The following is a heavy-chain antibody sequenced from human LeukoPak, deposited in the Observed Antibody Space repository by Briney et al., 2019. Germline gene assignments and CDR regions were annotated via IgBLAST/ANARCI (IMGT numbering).Heavy chain of an antibody. CDR3: ARRYSGYALKY. J-gene: IGHJ4*02. V-gene: IGHV4-34*01. Sequence: PSETLSLTCAVYGGSFGGYYWSWIRQPPGKGLEWIGEINHSGSTNYNPSLKSRVTISVDTSKNQFSLKLSSVTAADTAVYYCARRYSGYALKYWGQGTLVTVSS. CDR1: GGSFGGYY. CDR2: INHSGST. D-gene: IGHD5-12*01.